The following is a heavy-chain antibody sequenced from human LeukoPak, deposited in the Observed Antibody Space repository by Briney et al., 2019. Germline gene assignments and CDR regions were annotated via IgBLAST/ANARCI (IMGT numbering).Heavy chain of an antibody. D-gene: IGHD3-10*01. CDR1: GLTFSAYW. CDR2: IKHDGSAK. CDR3: SFSGSYTWDSDY. J-gene: IGHJ4*02. Sequence: GGSLRLSWVASGLTFSAYWMSWVRQAPGKGLEWVASIKHDGSAKYYVDSVKGRFTISRGNARNSMYLQMNSLRAEDTAVYYCSFSGSYTWDSDYWGQGTLVTVSS. V-gene: IGHV3-7*02.